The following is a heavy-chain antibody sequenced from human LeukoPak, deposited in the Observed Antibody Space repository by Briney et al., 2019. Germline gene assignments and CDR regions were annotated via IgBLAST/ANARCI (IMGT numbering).Heavy chain of an antibody. D-gene: IGHD4-23*01. J-gene: IGHJ4*02. Sequence: ASVKVSCKASGYTFTSYYMHWVRQAPGQGLEWMGIINPSGGSTSYAQKIQGRVTITAVESMSTAYMELSSLRSEDTAVYYCARGWLAETTVVTPYNYWGQGTLVTVSS. CDR2: INPSGGST. V-gene: IGHV1-46*01. CDR3: ARGWLAETTVVTPYNY. CDR1: GYTFTSYY.